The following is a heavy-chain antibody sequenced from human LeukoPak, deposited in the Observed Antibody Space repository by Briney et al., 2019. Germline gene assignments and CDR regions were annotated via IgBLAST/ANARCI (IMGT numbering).Heavy chain of an antibody. Sequence: PSETLSLTCAVSGYSISSGYYWSWIRQPAGKGLEWIGRIYTSGSTNYNPSLKSRVTMSVDTSKNQFSLKLSSVTAADTAVYYCARGQSHYDFWSGYYHWGQGTLVTVSS. D-gene: IGHD3-3*01. J-gene: IGHJ5*02. CDR3: ARGQSHYDFWSGYYH. CDR1: GYSISSGYY. V-gene: IGHV4-4*07. CDR2: IYTSGST.